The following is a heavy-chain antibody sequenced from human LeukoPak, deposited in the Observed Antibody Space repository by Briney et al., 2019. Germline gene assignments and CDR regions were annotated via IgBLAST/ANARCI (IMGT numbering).Heavy chain of an antibody. Sequence: PGGSLRLSCAASGLTFSSYGMTWVRQAPGKGLEWVSSIGGGGGGTYYADSVKGRFTISRDNAKNSLYLQMNSLRAEDTALYYCARGGPPGYSYVYYYYYYMDVWGKGTTVTVSS. J-gene: IGHJ6*03. D-gene: IGHD5-18*01. CDR2: IGGGGGGT. CDR3: ARGGPPGYSYVYYYYYYMDV. V-gene: IGHV3-23*01. CDR1: GLTFSSYG.